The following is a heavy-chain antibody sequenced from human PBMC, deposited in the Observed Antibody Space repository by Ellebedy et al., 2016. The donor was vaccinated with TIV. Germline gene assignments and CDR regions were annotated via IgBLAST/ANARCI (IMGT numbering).Heavy chain of an antibody. CDR1: GFTFSSYS. D-gene: IGHD3-10*01. CDR2: ISSSSSYI. J-gene: IGHJ3*02. Sequence: GESLKISXAASGFTFSSYSMNWVRQAPGKGLEWVSSISSSSSYIYYADSVKGRFTISRDNAKNSLYLQMNSLRAEDTAVYYCARESTPGGLWPRIGHDAFDIWGQGTMVTVSS. CDR3: ARESTPGGLWPRIGHDAFDI. V-gene: IGHV3-21*01.